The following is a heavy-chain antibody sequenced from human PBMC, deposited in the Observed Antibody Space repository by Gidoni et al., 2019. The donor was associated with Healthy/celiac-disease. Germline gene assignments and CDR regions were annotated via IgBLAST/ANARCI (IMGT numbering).Heavy chain of an antibody. CDR2: INHSGST. J-gene: IGHJ4*02. CDR3: ARGRYCSGGSCYSRRAYFDY. Sequence: QVQLQQWGAGLLKPSETLSLTCAVSGGSFSGYYWSWIRQPPGKGLEWIGEINHSGSTNYNPSLKSRVTISVDTSKNQFSLKLSSVTAADTAVYYCARGRYCSGGSCYSRRAYFDYWGQGTLVTVSS. D-gene: IGHD2-15*01. V-gene: IGHV4-34*01. CDR1: GGSFSGYY.